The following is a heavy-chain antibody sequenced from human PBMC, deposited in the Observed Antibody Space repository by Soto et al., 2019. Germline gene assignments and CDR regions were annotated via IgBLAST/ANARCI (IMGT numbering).Heavy chain of an antibody. CDR2: ISAYNGNT. CDR1: GYTFISYG. Sequence: ASVKVSCKASGYTFISYGISWVRQAPGQGLEWMGWISAYNGNTNYAQKLQGRVTMTTDTSTSTAYMQLRSLRSDETAVYYCSWQRLGELSLSKRDYWGQGTLVTVPS. CDR3: SWQRLGELSLSKRDY. D-gene: IGHD3-16*02. V-gene: IGHV1-18*04. J-gene: IGHJ4*02.